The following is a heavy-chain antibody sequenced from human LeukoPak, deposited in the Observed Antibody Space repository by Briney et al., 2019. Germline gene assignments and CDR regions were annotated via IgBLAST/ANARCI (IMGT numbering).Heavy chain of an antibody. D-gene: IGHD6-13*01. V-gene: IGHV1-2*02. CDR2: LNPNSGAT. Sequence: ASVMVSCKPSGYTFTVNYLHWVRQAPGQGLEWMGWLNPNSGATNYAQKFQGRVTLTRDTSIRTAYMELTSLTSDDTAIYYCARGAGSSWFDYWGQGALVTVSS. CDR3: ARGAGSSWFDY. CDR1: GYTFTVNY. J-gene: IGHJ4*02.